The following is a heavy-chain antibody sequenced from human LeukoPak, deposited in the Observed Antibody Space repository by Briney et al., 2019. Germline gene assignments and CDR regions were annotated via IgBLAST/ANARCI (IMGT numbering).Heavy chain of an antibody. CDR1: GFTFSSYA. V-gene: IGHV3-48*04. CDR3: ATYSSLNRREFQY. CDR2: IRSSGSTI. J-gene: IGHJ1*01. Sequence: GGSLRLSCAASGFTFSSYAMSWVRQAPGKGLEWVSYIRSSGSTIYYADSVKGRFTISRDNAKNSLYLQMNSLRAEDTAVYYCATYSSLNRREFQYWGQGTLLTVSS. D-gene: IGHD3-22*01.